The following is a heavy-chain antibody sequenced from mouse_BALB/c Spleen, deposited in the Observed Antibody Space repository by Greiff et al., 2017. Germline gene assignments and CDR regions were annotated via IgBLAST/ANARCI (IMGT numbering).Heavy chain of an antibody. CDR3: ARSYYGSSYWFAY. V-gene: IGHV5-4*02. CDR1: GFTFSDYY. D-gene: IGHD1-1*01. J-gene: IGHJ3*01. CDR2: ISDGGSYT. Sequence: EVQLVESGGGLVKPGGSLKLSCAASGFTFSDYYMYWVRQTPEKRLEWIATISDGGSYTYYPDSVKGRFTISRDNAKNNLYLQMSSLKSEDTAMYYCARSYYGSSYWFAYWGQGTLVTVSA.